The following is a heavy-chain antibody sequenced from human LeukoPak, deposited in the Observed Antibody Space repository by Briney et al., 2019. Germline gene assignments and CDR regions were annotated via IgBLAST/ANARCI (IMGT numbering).Heavy chain of an antibody. D-gene: IGHD3-10*01. V-gene: IGHV4-4*07. CDR3: ARAASTTYYYGSGSYWVRFDP. Sequence: PSETLSLTCTVSGGSISSYYWSWIRQPAGQGLEWIGRIYTSGSTNTNPSLKSRVTMSVDTSKNQFSLKLSSVTAADTAVYYCARAASTTYYYGSGSYWVRFDPWGQGTLVTVSS. CDR2: IYTSGST. J-gene: IGHJ5*02. CDR1: GGSISSYY.